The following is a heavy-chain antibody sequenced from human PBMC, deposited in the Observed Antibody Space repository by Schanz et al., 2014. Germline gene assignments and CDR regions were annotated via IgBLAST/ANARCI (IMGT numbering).Heavy chain of an antibody. J-gene: IGHJ6*02. Sequence: DVQLVDSGGGLVQPGGSLRLSCAASGFTVSNSYIHWVRQAPGKGLEWVSTIYSSGSTYYADSVRGQFTISRDNSMNTVYLQMNSLRSDDAAVYYCARAQGVIRLYYGVDVWGQGTTVTVSS. V-gene: IGHV3-53*04. CDR3: ARAQGVIRLYYGVDV. CDR1: GFTVSNSY. CDR2: IYSSGST. D-gene: IGHD3-10*01.